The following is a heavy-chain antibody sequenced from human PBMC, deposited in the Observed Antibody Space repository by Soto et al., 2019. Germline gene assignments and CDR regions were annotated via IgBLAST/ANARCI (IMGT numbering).Heavy chain of an antibody. CDR1: GGTFSSYA. Sequence: RASVKVSCKASGGTFSSYAISWVRQAPGQGLEWMGGIIPIFGTANYAQKFQGRVTITADESTSTAYMGLSSLRSEDTAVYYCARVGYSSSWYTGGFYYYYGMDVWGQGTTVT. CDR3: ARVGYSSSWYTGGFYYYYGMDV. J-gene: IGHJ6*02. CDR2: IIPIFGTA. D-gene: IGHD6-13*01. V-gene: IGHV1-69*13.